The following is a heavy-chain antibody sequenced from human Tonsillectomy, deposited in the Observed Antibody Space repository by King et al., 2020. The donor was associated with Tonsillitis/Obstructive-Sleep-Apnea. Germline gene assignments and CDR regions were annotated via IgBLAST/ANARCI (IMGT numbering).Heavy chain of an antibody. CDR3: ARDMVLEAGGDAFDI. V-gene: IGHV4-59*01. CDR1: GGSISSYY. D-gene: IGHD2-8*01. CDR2: LYYSVST. Sequence: VQLQESGPGLVKPSETLSLTCTVSGGSISSYYWSWLRQPPGKGLEWIGYLYYSVSTNYNPSLNSRVTISVDTSKNQFSLKLSSVTAADTAVYYCARDMVLEAGGDAFDIWGQGTMVTVSS. J-gene: IGHJ3*02.